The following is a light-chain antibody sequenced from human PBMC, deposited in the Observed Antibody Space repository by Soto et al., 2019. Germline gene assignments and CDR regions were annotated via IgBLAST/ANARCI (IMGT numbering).Light chain of an antibody. Sequence: DIQLTQSPSSLSASVGDRVTITCRASQDLCSWLAWYQQKPEKAPKSLIYTASSLQSGVPSRFSGSGSGTEFTRTISSLQPEDFETYYCQQYKSFPLTFGGGTKVEIK. V-gene: IGKV1D-16*01. J-gene: IGKJ4*01. CDR1: QDLCSW. CDR2: TAS. CDR3: QQYKSFPLT.